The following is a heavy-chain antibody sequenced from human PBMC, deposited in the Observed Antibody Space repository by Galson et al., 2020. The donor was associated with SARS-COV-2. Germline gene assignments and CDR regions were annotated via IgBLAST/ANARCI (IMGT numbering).Heavy chain of an antibody. V-gene: IGHV3-11*01. J-gene: IGHJ6*02. CDR2: ISSSGSTI. CDR3: ARDSYCSGGSCYGYGMDV. CDR1: AFTFSHYY. D-gene: IGHD2-15*01. Sequence: NSGRSLSLSCAASAFTFSHYYISWIRQAPGQGLEWVSYISSSGSTIYYADSAKGRLTIPRDNAKNSLYLQMNSLRAEDTAVYYCARDSYCSGGSCYGYGMDVWGQGTTVTVSS.